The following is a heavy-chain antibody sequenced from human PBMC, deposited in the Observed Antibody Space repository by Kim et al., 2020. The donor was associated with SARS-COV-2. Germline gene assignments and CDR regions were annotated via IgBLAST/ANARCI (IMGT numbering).Heavy chain of an antibody. V-gene: IGHV3-11*06. J-gene: IGHJ6*02. CDR3: ARDDGSSWYRSGGMDV. Sequence: GSGRGRFPISRDNAKNSLYQQMNSLRAEDTAVYYCARDDGSSWYRSGGMDVWGQGTTVTVSS. D-gene: IGHD6-13*01.